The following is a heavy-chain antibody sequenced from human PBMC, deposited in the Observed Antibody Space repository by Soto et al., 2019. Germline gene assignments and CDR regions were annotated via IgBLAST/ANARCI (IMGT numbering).Heavy chain of an antibody. CDR1: GGSFSGYY. J-gene: IGHJ5*02. V-gene: IGHV4-34*01. CDR2: INHSGST. CDR3: ARGTRRGVIITEFDP. D-gene: IGHD3-10*01. Sequence: PSETLSLTCAVYGGSFSGYYWSWIRQPPGKGLEWIGEINHSGSTNYNPSLKSRVTISVDTSKNQFSLKPSSVTAADTAVYYCARGTRRGVIITEFDPWGQGTLVTV.